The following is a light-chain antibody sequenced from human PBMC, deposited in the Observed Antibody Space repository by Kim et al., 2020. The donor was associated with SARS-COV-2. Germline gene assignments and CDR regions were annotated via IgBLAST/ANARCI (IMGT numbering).Light chain of an antibody. J-gene: IGLJ2*01. V-gene: IGLV2-18*02. CDR2: EVS. CDR3: SSYTSSSTRVV. CDR1: SSDVGSYNR. Sequence: QSVTISCTGTSSDVGSYNRVSWYQQPPGTAPKLMIYEVSNRPSGVPDRFSGSKSGNTASLTISGLQAEDEADYYCSSYTSSSTRVVFGGGTQLTVL.